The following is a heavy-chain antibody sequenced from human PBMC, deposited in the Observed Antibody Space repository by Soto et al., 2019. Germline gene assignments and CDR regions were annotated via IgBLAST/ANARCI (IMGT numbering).Heavy chain of an antibody. CDR1: GFTFSSYS. CDR3: AREEDRSSGYFDF. V-gene: IGHV3-48*02. Sequence: GGSLRLSCAASGFTFSSYSMNWVRQAPGKGLEWVSYISSSSSTIYYADTVKGRFTISRDNAKNSLYLQMNSLRDEDTAVYYCAREEDRSSGYFDFWGQGTLVTVSS. CDR2: ISSSSSTI. D-gene: IGHD6-13*01. J-gene: IGHJ4*02.